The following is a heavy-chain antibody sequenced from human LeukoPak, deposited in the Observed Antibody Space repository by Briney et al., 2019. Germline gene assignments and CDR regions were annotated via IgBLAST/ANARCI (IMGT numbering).Heavy chain of an antibody. D-gene: IGHD3-10*01. J-gene: IGHJ6*02. Sequence: GASVKVTCKASGGTFSSYAISWVRQAPGQGLEWMGGIIPIFGTANYAQKLQGRVTMTTDTSTSTAYMELRSLRSDDTAVYYCAREGHSGSPNYGMDVWGQGTTVTVSS. CDR2: IIPIFGTA. V-gene: IGHV1-69*05. CDR1: GGTFSSYA. CDR3: AREGHSGSPNYGMDV.